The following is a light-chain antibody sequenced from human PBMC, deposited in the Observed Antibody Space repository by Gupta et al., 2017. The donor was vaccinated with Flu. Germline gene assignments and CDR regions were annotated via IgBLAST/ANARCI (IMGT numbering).Light chain of an antibody. J-gene: IGLJ3*02. CDR1: SCSIVRNY. Sequence: VIISGTRSSCSIVRNYVQWYQQRPGSSPTNVIYEDNTSPSGGPDRFSGSIDSSSNSASLTISGRRTEDEAYYYFQAFKIYNQAVFGCGTKLTVL. CDR3: QAFKIYNQAV. CDR2: EDN. V-gene: IGLV6-57*01.